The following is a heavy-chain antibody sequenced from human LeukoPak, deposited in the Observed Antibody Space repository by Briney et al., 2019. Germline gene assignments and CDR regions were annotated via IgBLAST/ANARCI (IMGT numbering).Heavy chain of an antibody. CDR1: GFTLNNYG. Sequence: GGSLRLSCAASGFTLNNYGMYWVRQAPGKGPEYVSAISSDGGSTYYADSVKGRFTISRDNSKNTLYLQMGSLRLEDKALYYCARGGSTVTLFDCWGQGTLVTVSS. CDR2: ISSDGGST. CDR3: ARGGSTVTLFDC. D-gene: IGHD4-17*01. J-gene: IGHJ4*02. V-gene: IGHV3-64*02.